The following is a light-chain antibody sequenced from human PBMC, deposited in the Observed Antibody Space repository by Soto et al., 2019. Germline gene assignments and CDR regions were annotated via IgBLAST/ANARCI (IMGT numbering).Light chain of an antibody. CDR3: HSRA. CDR2: DAS. Sequence: IQLTHTPSTLSASVGDELTITCRASQTISRWLAWYQQKPGRAPKLLIYDASTLESGVPSRFSGSGFETEFTLTISRLQPDDFATYFCHSRAFGQGTRLENK. J-gene: IGKJ5*01. CDR1: QTISRW. V-gene: IGKV1-5*01.